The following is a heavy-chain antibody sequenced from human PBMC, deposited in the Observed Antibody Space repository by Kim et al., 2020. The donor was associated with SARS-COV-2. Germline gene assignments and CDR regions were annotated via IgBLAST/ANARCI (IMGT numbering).Heavy chain of an antibody. D-gene: IGHD7-27*01. CDR3: ARGRSGNWGDYNYAMAA. V-gene: IGHV3-21*01. CDR2: ISSSSTYI. CDR1: GFAFSTFR. Sequence: GGSLRLSCAASGFAFSTFRINWVRLTPGKGLEWVSSISSSSTYIYYADSVKGRFTISRDNAKESLSLQMNNLRAEDTGVYYCARGRSGNWGDYNYAMAAWGQGTTVTVSS. J-gene: IGHJ6*02.